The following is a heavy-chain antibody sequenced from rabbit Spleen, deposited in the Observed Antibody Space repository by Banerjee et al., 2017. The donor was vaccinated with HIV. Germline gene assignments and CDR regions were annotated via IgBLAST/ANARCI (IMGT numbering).Heavy chain of an antibody. J-gene: IGHJ6*01. CDR3: ARDTGSSFSSYGMDL. D-gene: IGHD8-1*01. CDR2: IYAGSSGIP. V-gene: IGHV1S40*01. Sequence: QSLEESGGDLVKPGASLTLTCTASGFSFSISYNMCWVRQAPGKGLEWIACIYAGSSGIPFYATWAKGRFTISKTSSTTVTLQMTSLTAADTATYFWARDTGSSFSSYGMDLWGPGTLVTVS. CDR1: GFSFSISYN.